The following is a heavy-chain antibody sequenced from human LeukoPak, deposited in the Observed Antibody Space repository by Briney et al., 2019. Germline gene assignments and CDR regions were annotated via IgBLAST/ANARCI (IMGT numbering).Heavy chain of an antibody. D-gene: IGHD2-15*01. J-gene: IGHJ6*03. V-gene: IGHV3-30*18. Sequence: PGGSLRLSCAASGFTFSSYGMHWVRQAPGKGLEWVAVMSNDGNNKYYADSVKGRFTISRDNSKNTLYLQMNSLRAEDTAIYYCAKNGDRGAYCSGGSCYPYYYYYIDVWGKGTTVTISS. CDR2: MSNDGNNK. CDR3: AKNGDRGAYCSGGSCYPYYYYYIDV. CDR1: GFTFSSYG.